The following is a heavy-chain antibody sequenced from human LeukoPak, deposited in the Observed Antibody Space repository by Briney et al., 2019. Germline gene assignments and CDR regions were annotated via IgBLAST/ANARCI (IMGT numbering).Heavy chain of an antibody. CDR3: ARTQYSSSSCFDY. D-gene: IGHD6-6*01. CDR1: GGSISSYY. V-gene: IGHV4-39*07. J-gene: IGHJ4*02. CDR2: IYYSGST. Sequence: SETLSLTCTVSGGSISSYYWGWIRQPPGKGLEWIGSIYYSGSTYYNPSLKSRVTISVDTSKNQFSLKLSSVTAADTAVYYCARTQYSSSSCFDYWGQGTLVTVSS.